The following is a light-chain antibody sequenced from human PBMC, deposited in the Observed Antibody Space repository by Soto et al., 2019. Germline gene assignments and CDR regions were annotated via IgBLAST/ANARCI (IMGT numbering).Light chain of an antibody. J-gene: IGLJ1*01. CDR2: EGS. Sequence: QSVLTQPASVSGSPGQSITISCTGTSSDVGTYNLVSWYQQHSGKAPKLMVYEGSKRPSGVSHRFSGSTSGNTASLTISGLQAEDEADYYCCSYARSNTFVFGSGTKLTVL. CDR3: CSYARSNTFV. V-gene: IGLV2-23*01. CDR1: SSDVGTYNL.